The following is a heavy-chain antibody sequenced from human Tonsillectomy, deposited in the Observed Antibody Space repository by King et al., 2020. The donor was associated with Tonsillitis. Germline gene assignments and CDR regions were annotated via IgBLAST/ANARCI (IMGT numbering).Heavy chain of an antibody. Sequence: QLVQSGAEVKKPGESLKISCKVSGYNFTTYWIGWVRQMPGKGLEWMGIIYPDDSDARYSPSFQGQVSMSADKSILTAYLQWSSLKASDTAIFYCARGEGFDFYYWGQGTLVTVSS. CDR1: GYNFTTYW. D-gene: IGHD3-16*01. V-gene: IGHV5-51*01. CDR3: ARGEGFDFYY. J-gene: IGHJ4*02. CDR2: IYPDDSDA.